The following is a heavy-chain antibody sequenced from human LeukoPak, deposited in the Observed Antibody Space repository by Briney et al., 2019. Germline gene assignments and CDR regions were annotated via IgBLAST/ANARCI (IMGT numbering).Heavy chain of an antibody. D-gene: IGHD4-17*01. J-gene: IGHJ4*02. CDR3: TGTTVTTSDY. V-gene: IGHV3-73*01. Sequence: GGSLKLSCAASGFTSSGSAMHWVRQASGKGLEWVGRIRSKANSYATAYAASVKGRFTISRDDSKNTAYLQMNSLKTEDTAVYYCTGTTVTTSDYWGQGTLVTVSS. CDR2: IRSKANSYAT. CDR1: GFTSSGSA.